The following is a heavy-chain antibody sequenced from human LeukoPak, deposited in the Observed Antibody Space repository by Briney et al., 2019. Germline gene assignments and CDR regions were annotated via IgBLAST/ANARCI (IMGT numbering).Heavy chain of an antibody. D-gene: IGHD3-3*01. CDR1: GGSLNGYY. CDR2: INYSEST. Sequence: SETLSLTCAVYGGSLNGYYCSWIRQVPGKGLEWVGEINYSESTNYNPSLKSRVTLSVDTSKNQFSLKLSSVTAVDTAVYYCARRRGSGLYYFDYGGKGTLVTVSS. V-gene: IGHV4-34*01. J-gene: IGHJ4*02. CDR3: ARRRGSGLYYFDY.